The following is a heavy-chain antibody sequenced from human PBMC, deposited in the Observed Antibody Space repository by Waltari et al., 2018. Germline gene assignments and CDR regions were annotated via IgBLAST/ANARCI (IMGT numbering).Heavy chain of an antibody. V-gene: IGHV3-21*01. CDR1: GLGFSDYT. J-gene: IGHJ5*02. Sequence: QLVESGGGLVKPGSSLRLSGAASGLGFSDYTMHWLRRAPGKGLEWVSSISSKSTYIYYADSVRGRFSISRDNAENSLFLQMNNLRGEDTAVYYCARDTIFYGSGSYDPWGQGTRVTVSS. CDR3: ARDTIFYGSGSYDP. D-gene: IGHD3-10*01. CDR2: ISSKSTYI.